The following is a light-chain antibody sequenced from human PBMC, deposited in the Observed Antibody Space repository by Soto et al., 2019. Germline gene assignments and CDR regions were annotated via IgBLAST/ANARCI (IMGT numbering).Light chain of an antibody. V-gene: IGKV3-20*01. Sequence: EIVLTQSPGTLSLSPGERATLSCRASQSVSSCYLAWYQQNPGQAPRLIIYGASSRATGLPDRFSGSGSGTDFTLTICRLENEDFAVYYCQQYGSSPTFGQGTKVEIK. CDR2: GAS. J-gene: IGKJ1*01. CDR3: QQYGSSPT. CDR1: QSVSSCY.